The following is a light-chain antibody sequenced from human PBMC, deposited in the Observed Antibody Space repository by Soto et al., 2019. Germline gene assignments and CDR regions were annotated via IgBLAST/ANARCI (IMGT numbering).Light chain of an antibody. V-gene: IGKV3-11*01. CDR3: QQRSNWPIT. CDR2: HAS. J-gene: IGKJ5*01. Sequence: EIVLTQSPATLSLSPGERVTLSCRASQSVSSYLEWYQQKPGQAPRLLIYHASNRATGIPARFSGSVSGTDFTLTISSLEPEDFAVYFCQQRSNWPITFGQGTRLEIK. CDR1: QSVSSY.